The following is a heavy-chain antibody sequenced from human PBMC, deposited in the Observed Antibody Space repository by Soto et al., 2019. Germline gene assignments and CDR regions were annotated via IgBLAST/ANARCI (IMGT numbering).Heavy chain of an antibody. Sequence: SGTLALTCTVSGGCISSGGYYWSWIRQHPGRGLEWIGYIYYNGNTYYNPSLKSRVTVSVDTSKNQFSLNVRSVTAADTAVYSCARCSLVVIPVPGFDPWGQGTLVTVSS. V-gene: IGHV4-31*03. CDR1: GGCISSGGYY. CDR2: IYYNGNT. J-gene: IGHJ5*02. D-gene: IGHD2-15*01. CDR3: ARCSLVVIPVPGFDP.